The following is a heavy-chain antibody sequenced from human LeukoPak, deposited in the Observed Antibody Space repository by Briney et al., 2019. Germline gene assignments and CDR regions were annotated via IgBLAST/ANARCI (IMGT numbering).Heavy chain of an antibody. CDR3: AKDRITIFGVVIPEGNWFDP. CDR1: GFTFSSYA. Sequence: GGSLRLSCAASGFTFSSYAMSWVRQAPGKGLEWVSAISGSGGSTYYADSVKGRFTISRDNSKNTLYPQMNSLRAEDTAVYYCAKDRITIFGVVIPEGNWFDPWGQGTLVTVSS. CDR2: ISGSGGST. J-gene: IGHJ5*02. D-gene: IGHD3-3*01. V-gene: IGHV3-23*01.